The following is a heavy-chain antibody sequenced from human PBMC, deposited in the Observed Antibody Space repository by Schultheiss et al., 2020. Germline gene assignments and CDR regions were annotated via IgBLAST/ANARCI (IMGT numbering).Heavy chain of an antibody. Sequence: SVKVSCKASGYTFTSYGISWVRQAPGQGLEWMGGIIPIFGTANYAQKFQGRVTMTRDTSTSTVYMELNSLRAEDTAVYYCARDNQDYDLLGRYYNWFDPWGQGTLVTVSS. J-gene: IGHJ5*02. CDR2: IIPIFGTA. CDR1: GYTFTSYG. D-gene: IGHD3-10*01. V-gene: IGHV1-69*05. CDR3: ARDNQDYDLLGRYYNWFDP.